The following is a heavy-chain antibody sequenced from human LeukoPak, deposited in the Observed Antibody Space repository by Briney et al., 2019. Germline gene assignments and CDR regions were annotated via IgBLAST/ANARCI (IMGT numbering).Heavy chain of an antibody. Sequence: ASVKVSCKASGYTFTGYYMHWVRQAPGQGLEWMGWINPNSGGTNYAQKFQGRVTMTRDTSISTAYMELSRLRSDDTAVYYCARVHCSSTSCYWDYWGQGTLVTVSS. D-gene: IGHD2-2*01. J-gene: IGHJ4*02. V-gene: IGHV1-2*02. CDR2: INPNSGGT. CDR3: ARVHCSSTSCYWDY. CDR1: GYTFTGYY.